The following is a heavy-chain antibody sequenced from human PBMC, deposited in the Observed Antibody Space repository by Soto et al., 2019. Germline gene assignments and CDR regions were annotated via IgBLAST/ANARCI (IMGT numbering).Heavy chain of an antibody. CDR2: IYYSGST. D-gene: IGHD3-22*01. CDR1: GGSISSSSYY. CDR3: ARTNTMNYYDSSGYPSPPGNWFDP. Sequence: SETLSLTCTVSGGSISSSSYYWGWIRQPPGRGLEWIGSIYYSGSTYYNPSLKSRVTISVDTSKNQFSLKLSSVTAADTAVYYCARTNTMNYYDSSGYPSPPGNWFDPWGQGTLVTVSS. V-gene: IGHV4-39*01. J-gene: IGHJ5*02.